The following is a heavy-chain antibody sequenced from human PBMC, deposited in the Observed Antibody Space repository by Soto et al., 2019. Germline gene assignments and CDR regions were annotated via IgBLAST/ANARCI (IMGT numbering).Heavy chain of an antibody. V-gene: IGHV1-69*02. CDR1: GGTFSSYT. CDR3: ARGELGDYGDYVSLWFDP. D-gene: IGHD4-17*01. CDR2: IIPILDIA. J-gene: IGHJ5*02. Sequence: QVQLVQSGAEVKKPGSSVKVSCKASGGTFSSYTISWVRQAPGQGLERMGRIIPILDIAYYAQKFQGRVTITADKSTSTAYMELSSLRSEDTAVYYCARGELGDYGDYVSLWFDPWGQGTLVTVSS.